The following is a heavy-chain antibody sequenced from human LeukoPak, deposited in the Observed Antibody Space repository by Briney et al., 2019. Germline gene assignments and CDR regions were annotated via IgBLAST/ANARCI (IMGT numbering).Heavy chain of an antibody. V-gene: IGHV4-59*13. CDR3: ARGMTRPTDYMDV. CDR2: IYYSGST. Sequence: PSETLSLTCTVSGGSLSSYYWSWIRQPPGKGLEWIGYIYYSGSTNYNPSLKSRVTISVDTSKNQFSLKLSSVTAADTAVYYCARGMTRPTDYMDVWGKGATVTVSS. CDR1: GGSLSSYY. J-gene: IGHJ6*03. D-gene: IGHD1-26*01.